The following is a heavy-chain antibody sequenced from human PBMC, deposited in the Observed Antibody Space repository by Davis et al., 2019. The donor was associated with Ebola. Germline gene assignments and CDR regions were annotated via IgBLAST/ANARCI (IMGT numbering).Heavy chain of an antibody. J-gene: IGHJ6*02. CDR2: INHRGRT. Sequence: MPSETLSLTCAVYGDSFSDYYWSWIRQPPGKGLEWIAEINHRGRTNHNPSLKRRVTISVDTSKNQLSLKVASVTAADTAVYYCARESVQYHYAVDVWGQGTTVTVSS. CDR3: ARESVQYHYAVDV. CDR1: GDSFSDYY. V-gene: IGHV4-34*01.